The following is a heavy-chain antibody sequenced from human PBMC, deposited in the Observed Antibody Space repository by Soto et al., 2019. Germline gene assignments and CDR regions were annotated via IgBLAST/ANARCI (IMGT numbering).Heavy chain of an antibody. Sequence: GASVKVSCKASGYTFTSYDINWVRQATGQGLEWMGWMNPNSGNTGYAQKFQGRVTMTRNTSISTAYMELSSLRSEDTAVYYCARDPVPLNHYYYYYYYMDVWGKGTTVTVSS. J-gene: IGHJ6*03. V-gene: IGHV1-8*01. CDR2: MNPNSGNT. CDR1: GYTFTSYD. CDR3: ARDPVPLNHYYYYYYYMDV.